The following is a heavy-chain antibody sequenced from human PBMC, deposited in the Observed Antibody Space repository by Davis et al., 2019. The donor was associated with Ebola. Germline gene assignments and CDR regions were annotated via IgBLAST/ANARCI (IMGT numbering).Heavy chain of an antibody. Sequence: GGSLRLSCAASGFTFSIYSMHWVRQAPGKGLEWISYIVDSSSTIYYADSVKGRFTISRDNAKNSLYLQMDSLRDEDTAVYYCARVRGAYSYGYTDYWGQGTLVTVSS. D-gene: IGHD5-18*01. V-gene: IGHV3-48*02. CDR1: GFTFSIYS. CDR2: IVDSSSTI. CDR3: ARVRGAYSYGYTDY. J-gene: IGHJ4*02.